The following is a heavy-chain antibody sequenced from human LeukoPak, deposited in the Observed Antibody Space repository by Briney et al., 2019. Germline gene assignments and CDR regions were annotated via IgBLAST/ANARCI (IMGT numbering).Heavy chain of an antibody. CDR3: AREGEVGFMNWFDP. J-gene: IGHJ5*02. CDR1: GGSISSYY. V-gene: IGHV4-59*01. CDR2: IYYSGST. Sequence: SETLSLTCTVSGGSISSYYWSWIRQPPGKGLEWIGYIYYSGSTNYNPSLKSRVTISVDTSKNQFSLKLSSVTAADTAVYYCAREGEVGFMNWFDPWGQGTLVTVSS. D-gene: IGHD1-26*01.